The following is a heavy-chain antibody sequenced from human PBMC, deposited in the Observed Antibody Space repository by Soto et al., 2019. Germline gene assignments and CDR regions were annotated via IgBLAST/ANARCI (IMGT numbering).Heavy chain of an antibody. V-gene: IGHV1-69*02. CDR2: IIPFAGMV. D-gene: IGHD2-8*01. J-gene: IGHJ5*02. CDR1: GGSLSSHS. CDR3: TRKECTNGVCYSAS. Sequence: QVQLVQSRAEVKKPGSSVKVSCKASGGSLSSHSVTWVRQAPGQGLEWMGRIIPFAGMVNYAQKFQDRVTFTADRSPNTVYMELSRLTSEDTAVYYCTRKECTNGVCYSASWGQGTLVTVSS.